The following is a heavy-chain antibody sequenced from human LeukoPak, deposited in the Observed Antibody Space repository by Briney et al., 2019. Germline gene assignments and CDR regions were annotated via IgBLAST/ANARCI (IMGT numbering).Heavy chain of an antibody. D-gene: IGHD3-10*01. CDR2: IKQDGSEK. Sequence: GGSLRLSCAASGFTFSSYWMCWVRQAPGKGLEWVANIKQDGSEKYYVDSVKGRFTISRDNAKNSLYLQMNSLRAEDTAVYYCARVSYYPYYYSYYGMDVWGKGTTVTVSS. J-gene: IGHJ6*04. CDR1: GFTFSSYW. V-gene: IGHV3-7*03. CDR3: ARVSYYPYYYSYYGMDV.